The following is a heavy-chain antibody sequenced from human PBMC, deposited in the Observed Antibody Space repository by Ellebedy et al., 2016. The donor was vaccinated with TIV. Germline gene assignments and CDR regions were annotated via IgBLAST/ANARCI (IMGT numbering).Heavy chain of an antibody. V-gene: IGHV3-33*01. CDR1: GFTFRRHG. D-gene: IGHD3-16*01. Sequence: PGESLKISCAASGFTFRRHGMHWVRQAPGKGLEWVAVIWYDGSDQYYADSVKGRFTVSRDNSKNTLYLQMNSLRAEDTAVYYCARLLGPGDYWGQGTLVTVSS. CDR3: ARLLGPGDY. J-gene: IGHJ4*02. CDR2: IWYDGSDQ.